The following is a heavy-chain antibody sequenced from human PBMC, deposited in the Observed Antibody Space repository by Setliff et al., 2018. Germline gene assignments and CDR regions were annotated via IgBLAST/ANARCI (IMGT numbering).Heavy chain of an antibody. CDR2: IYHSGST. V-gene: IGHV4-38-2*02. CDR3: ARESAYCSGGSCYFLGVVWFDP. J-gene: IGHJ5*02. Sequence: SETLSLTCAVSGYSISSGYYWGWIRQPPGKGLEWIGSIYHSGSTYYNPSLKSRVTISVDTSKNQFSLKLSSVTAADTAVYYCARESAYCSGGSCYFLGVVWFDPWGQGTLVTVSS. D-gene: IGHD2-15*01. CDR1: GYSISSGYY.